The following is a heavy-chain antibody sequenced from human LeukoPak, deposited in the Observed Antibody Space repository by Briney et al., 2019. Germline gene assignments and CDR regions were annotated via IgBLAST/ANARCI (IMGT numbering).Heavy chain of an antibody. J-gene: IGHJ4*02. Sequence: PGGSLRLSCAASGFTFSSYAMHWVRQAPGKGLGYVSAISSNGGSTYYANSVKGRFTISRDNSKNTLYLQMGSLRAEDMAVYYCARSLAVYCSSTSCSYFDYWGQGTLVTVSS. V-gene: IGHV3-64*01. D-gene: IGHD2-2*01. CDR3: ARSLAVYCSSTSCSYFDY. CDR2: ISSNGGST. CDR1: GFTFSSYA.